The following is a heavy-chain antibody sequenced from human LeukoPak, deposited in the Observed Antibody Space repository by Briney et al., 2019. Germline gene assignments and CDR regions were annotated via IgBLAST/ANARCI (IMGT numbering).Heavy chain of an antibody. CDR3: AKVVVGSSGWYYFDY. Sequence: GGSLRLSCAASGFTFSSYAMSWVRQAPGKGLEWVSAISGSGGSTYYADSVKGRFTISRDNSKNTLYLQMNSLRAEDTAVYYCAKVVVGSSGWYYFDYWGQGTLVTVSS. V-gene: IGHV3-23*01. D-gene: IGHD6-19*01. J-gene: IGHJ4*02. CDR2: ISGSGGST. CDR1: GFTFSSYA.